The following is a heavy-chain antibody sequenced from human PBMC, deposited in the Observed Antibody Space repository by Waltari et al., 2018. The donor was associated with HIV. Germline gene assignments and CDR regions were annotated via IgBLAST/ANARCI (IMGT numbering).Heavy chain of an antibody. J-gene: IGHJ4*02. CDR1: GGSFSDYY. CDR2: INHSGST. CDR3: ARRGFRFCSSTTCLDY. D-gene: IGHD2-2*01. V-gene: IGHV4-34*01. Sequence: QVQLQQWGAGLLKPSETLSLTCAVYGGSFSDYYWPWIRQPPGKGLEWIGEINHSGSTNYKPPLNSRVTISVDTSKNQFSLKLSSVTVADTAVYYCARRGFRFCSSTTCLDYWGQGTLVTVSS.